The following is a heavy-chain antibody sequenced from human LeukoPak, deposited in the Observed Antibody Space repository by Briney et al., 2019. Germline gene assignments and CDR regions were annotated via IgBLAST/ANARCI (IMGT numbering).Heavy chain of an antibody. CDR3: ARTVVTLDWYFDL. D-gene: IGHD4-23*01. CDR1: GGSISSYS. J-gene: IGHJ2*01. Sequence: SETLSLTCSVSGGSISSYSWNWIRQPAGKGLEWIGRFYASGTTNYNPSLKSRVTMSIDMSKNQVSLKMRSVTAADTAVYYCARTVVTLDWYFDLWGRGTLVSVSS. V-gene: IGHV4-4*07. CDR2: FYASGTT.